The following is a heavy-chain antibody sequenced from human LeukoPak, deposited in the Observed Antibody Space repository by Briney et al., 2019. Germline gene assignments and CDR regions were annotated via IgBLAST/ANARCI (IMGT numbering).Heavy chain of an antibody. CDR1: GGSFSGYY. CDR2: INHSGST. Sequence: SETLSLTCAVYGGSFSGYYWSWIRQPPGKGLEWLGEINHSGSTNYNPSLKSRVTISVDTSKNQFSLKLSSVTAADTAVYYCARGHPYSSSWYRWFDPWGQGTLVTVSS. D-gene: IGHD6-13*01. J-gene: IGHJ5*02. CDR3: ARGHPYSSSWYRWFDP. V-gene: IGHV4-34*01.